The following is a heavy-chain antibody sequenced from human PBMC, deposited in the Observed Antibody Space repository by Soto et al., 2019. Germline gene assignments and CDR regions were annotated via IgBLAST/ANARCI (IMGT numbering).Heavy chain of an antibody. CDR3: ARATYYYGSGTLYGMDV. CDR1: GGSVSSGSYY. J-gene: IGHJ6*02. CDR2: IYYSGST. V-gene: IGHV4-61*01. D-gene: IGHD3-10*01. Sequence: QVQLQESGPGLVKPSETLSLTCTVSGGSVSSGSYYWSWIRQPPGKGLEWIGYIYYSGSTNYNPSLKSRVPISVDTSKNQFSLKLSSVTAADTAVYYCARATYYYGSGTLYGMDVWGQGTTVTVSS.